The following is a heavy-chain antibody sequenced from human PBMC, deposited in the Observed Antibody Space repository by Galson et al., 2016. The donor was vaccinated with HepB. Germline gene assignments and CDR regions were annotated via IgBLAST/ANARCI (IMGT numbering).Heavy chain of an antibody. CDR1: GYNSSKYW. J-gene: IGHJ4*02. CDR3: ARWARDSDFRDY. D-gene: IGHD2/OR15-2a*01. CDR2: IYPGDSDH. Sequence: QSGAEVKQPGESLRISCTGSGYNSSKYWIAWVRHMSGKGLEWMGSIYPGDSDHTYSPSFQGQVTMSVDKTIKSVYVRWSGLKASDSAMYYCARWARDSDFRDYWGQGTLVTVSS. V-gene: IGHV5-51*01.